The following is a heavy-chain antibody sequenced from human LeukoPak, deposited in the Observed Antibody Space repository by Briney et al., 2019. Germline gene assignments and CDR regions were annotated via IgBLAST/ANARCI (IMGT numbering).Heavy chain of an antibody. CDR2: INYSGST. CDR3: ARATMIVVAADY. CDR1: GDSISNYY. Sequence: SETLSLTCTVSGDSISNYYWSWIRQPPGKGLEWIGYINYSGSTNYNPSLKSRVTISVDTSKNQFSLKLNSVTAADTAVYYCARATMIVVAADYWGQGTLVTVSS. J-gene: IGHJ4*02. V-gene: IGHV4-59*01. D-gene: IGHD3-22*01.